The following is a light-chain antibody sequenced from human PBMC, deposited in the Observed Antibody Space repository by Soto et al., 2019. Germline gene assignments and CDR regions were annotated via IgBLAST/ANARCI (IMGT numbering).Light chain of an antibody. CDR1: QSVRSSY. CDR3: QQYGSSPLT. V-gene: IGKV3-20*01. Sequence: EIVLTQSPGTLCLSPGERATLSCRASQSVRSSYLAWYQQKPGQAPRLLIYDASSRATAIPDRFSGSGSGTDFTLTISILEPEDSAVYYCQQYGSSPLTFGGGTKVEL. CDR2: DAS. J-gene: IGKJ4*01.